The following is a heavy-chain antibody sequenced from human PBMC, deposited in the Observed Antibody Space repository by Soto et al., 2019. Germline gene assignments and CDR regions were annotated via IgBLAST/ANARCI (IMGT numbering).Heavy chain of an antibody. D-gene: IGHD1-26*01. CDR1: GGSVSSGSYF. J-gene: IGHJ4*02. V-gene: IGHV4-39*01. CDR3: ARLLYYSSMALDY. Sequence: PSETLSLTCTVSGGSVSSGSYFWGWIRQPPGKGLEWIGGIYYSGSTYYNPSLKSRVTISVDTSKNQFSLKLSSVTAADTAVYYCARLLYYSSMALDYWGQGTLVTVSS. CDR2: IYYSGST.